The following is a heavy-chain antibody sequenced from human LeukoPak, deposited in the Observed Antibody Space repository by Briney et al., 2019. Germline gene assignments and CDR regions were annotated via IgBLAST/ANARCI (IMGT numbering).Heavy chain of an antibody. CDR3: AEEPSGYVRYFDY. V-gene: IGHV3-33*06. Sequence: GGSLRLSCAASGFTFSSYGMHWVRQAPGKGLEWVAVIWYDGSNKYYADSVKGRFTISRDNSKNTLYLQMNSLRAEDTAVYYCAEEPSGYVRYFDYWGQGTLVTVSS. D-gene: IGHD5-12*01. J-gene: IGHJ4*02. CDR2: IWYDGSNK. CDR1: GFTFSSYG.